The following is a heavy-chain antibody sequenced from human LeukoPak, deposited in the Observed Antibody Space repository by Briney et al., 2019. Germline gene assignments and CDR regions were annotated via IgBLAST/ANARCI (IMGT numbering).Heavy chain of an antibody. V-gene: IGHV1-2*02. CDR3: ARAGFSSSWYSNLDY. Sequence: ASVKVSCKTSGYTFTGYYIHWVRQAPGQGLEWIGWINPNSGGTDYAQKFLGRATMTRDTSISTAYMELSRLRSDDTAVYYCARAGFSSSWYSNLDYWGQGTPVTVSS. D-gene: IGHD6-13*01. J-gene: IGHJ4*02. CDR1: GYTFTGYY. CDR2: INPNSGGT.